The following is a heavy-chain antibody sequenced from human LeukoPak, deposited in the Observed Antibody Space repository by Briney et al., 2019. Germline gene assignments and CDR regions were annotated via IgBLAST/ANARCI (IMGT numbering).Heavy chain of an antibody. CDR2: INHSGST. J-gene: IGHJ4*02. Sequence: SETLSLTCAVYGESFSGYYWSWIRQPPGKGLEWIGEINHSGSTNYNPSLKSRVTISVDTSENQFSLKLSSVTAADTAVYYCARGVARTYYSDTSGYAAADYWGQGTLVTVSS. CDR3: ARGVARTYYSDTSGYAAADY. D-gene: IGHD3-22*01. CDR1: GESFSGYY. V-gene: IGHV4-34*01.